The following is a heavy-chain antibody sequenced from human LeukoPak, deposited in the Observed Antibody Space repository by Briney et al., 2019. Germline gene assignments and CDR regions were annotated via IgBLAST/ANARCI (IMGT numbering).Heavy chain of an antibody. CDR2: ISGTGAST. J-gene: IGHJ5*01. CDR1: GSGFIFSNYG. CDR3: AKGSRLLWFDY. Sequence: GGSLRLSCAASGSGFIFSNYGMRWVRQAPGKGLEWVSAISGTGASTFYADSVRGRFIIFRDNSKNTLYLQMNSLRAEDTAVYYCAKGSRLLWFDYWGQGTLVTVSS. D-gene: IGHD3-10*01. V-gene: IGHV3-23*01.